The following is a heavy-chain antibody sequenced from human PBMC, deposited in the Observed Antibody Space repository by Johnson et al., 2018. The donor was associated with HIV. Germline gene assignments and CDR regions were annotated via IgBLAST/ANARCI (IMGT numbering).Heavy chain of an antibody. CDR1: GFTFSSYA. CDR2: ISGSGGST. D-gene: IGHD3-10*01. V-gene: IGHV3-23*04. Sequence: VQLVESGGGLVQPGGSLRLSCAASGFTFSSYAMSWVRQAPGKGLEWVSGISGSGGSTYYADSVKGRFTISRDNSKNTLYLQINSLRADDPDVYYCARGGASITEAFDIWGQGTMVTVSS. CDR3: ARGGASITEAFDI. J-gene: IGHJ3*02.